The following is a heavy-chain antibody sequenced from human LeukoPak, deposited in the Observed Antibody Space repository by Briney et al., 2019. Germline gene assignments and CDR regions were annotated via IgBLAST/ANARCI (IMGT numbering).Heavy chain of an antibody. CDR2: ISYDGSNK. V-gene: IGHV3-30*18. Sequence: GGSLRLSCAAPGFIFSTYGMHWVRQAPGKGLEWVAVISYDGSNKYYADSVKGRFTISRDNSKNTLYLQMNSLRAEDTAVYYCAKMIVEVGYYGMDVWGQGTTVTVSS. J-gene: IGHJ6*02. D-gene: IGHD3-22*01. CDR3: AKMIVEVGYYGMDV. CDR1: GFIFSTYG.